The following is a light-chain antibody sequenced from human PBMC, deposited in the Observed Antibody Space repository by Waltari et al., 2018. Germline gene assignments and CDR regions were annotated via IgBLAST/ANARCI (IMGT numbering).Light chain of an antibody. CDR1: SPNIGSNY. Sequence: QSVLTQPPSASGTPGQTVNLSCSGSSPNIGSNYVSWYQQLPGTAPKLLIYKNIQRPSGVPDRFSDSKSGTSASLAISSLRSEDEADYYCAAWDDRLSGWVFGGGTKLTVL. V-gene: IGLV1-47*01. CDR3: AAWDDRLSGWV. CDR2: KNI. J-gene: IGLJ3*02.